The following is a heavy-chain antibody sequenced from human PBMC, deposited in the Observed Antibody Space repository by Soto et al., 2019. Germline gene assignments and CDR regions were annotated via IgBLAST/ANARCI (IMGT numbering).Heavy chain of an antibody. J-gene: IGHJ1*01. Sequence: SVKVTSKAPGGRSSNFGLSSVRQAPGQGLEWMGGIVPVFGRPNYAQRFRGRLTITADESTSTGYMELISLSSDYTAVWYWARQGSRYNSGGQRTQVTV. CDR2: IVPVFGRP. CDR1: GGRSSNFG. CDR3: ARQGSRYNS. D-gene: IGHD5-12*01. V-gene: IGHV1-69*01.